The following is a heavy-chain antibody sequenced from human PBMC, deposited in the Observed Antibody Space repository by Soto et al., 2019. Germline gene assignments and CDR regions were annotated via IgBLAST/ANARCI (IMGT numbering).Heavy chain of an antibody. CDR2: IYYSGST. Sequence: SETLSLTCTVSGGSISSSSYYWGWIRQPPGKGLEWIGSIYYSGSTYYNPSLKSRVTISVDTSKNQFSLKLSSVTAADTAVYYCATYGYGFYYFDYWGQGTLVTVSS. CDR1: GGSISSSSYY. D-gene: IGHD5-18*01. J-gene: IGHJ4*02. V-gene: IGHV4-39*01. CDR3: ATYGYGFYYFDY.